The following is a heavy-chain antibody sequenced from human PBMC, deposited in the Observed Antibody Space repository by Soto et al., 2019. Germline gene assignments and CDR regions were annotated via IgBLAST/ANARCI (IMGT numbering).Heavy chain of an antibody. CDR1: GFTFSSYS. J-gene: IGHJ4*02. Sequence: GESLKISCAASGFTFSSYSMNWVRQAPGKGLEWVSSISSSSSYIYYADSVKGRFTISRDNAKNSLYLQMNSLRAEDTAVYYCARANITGTTGDYWGQGTLVTVSS. CDR2: ISSSSSYI. CDR3: ARANITGTTGDY. V-gene: IGHV3-21*01. D-gene: IGHD1-7*01.